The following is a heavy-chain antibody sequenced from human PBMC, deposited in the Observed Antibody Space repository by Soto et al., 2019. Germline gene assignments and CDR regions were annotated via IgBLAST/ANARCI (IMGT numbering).Heavy chain of an antibody. J-gene: IGHJ6*03. CDR3: AKVGAYCDYGYYYYMDV. D-gene: IGHD4-17*01. Sequence: EVQLLESGGGLVQPGGSLRLSCAASGFTFSSYAMSWVRQAPGKGLEWVSAISGSGGSTYYADSVKGRFTISRDNSKNTLYLQMTSLRAEDTAVYYCAKVGAYCDYGYYYYMDVWGKGTTVTVSS. CDR1: GFTFSSYA. V-gene: IGHV3-23*01. CDR2: ISGSGGST.